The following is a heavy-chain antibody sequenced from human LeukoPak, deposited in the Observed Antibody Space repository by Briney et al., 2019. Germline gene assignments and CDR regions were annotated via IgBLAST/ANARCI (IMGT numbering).Heavy chain of an antibody. J-gene: IGHJ6*03. V-gene: IGHV4-34*01. Sequence: SETLSLTCAVYGGSFSGYYWSWIRQPPGKGLEWIGEINHSGSTNYNPSLKSRVTLSVDTSKNQFSLKLSSVTAADTAVYYCARGPRLLWFGELSHYYYYYYMDAWGKGTTVTVSS. D-gene: IGHD3-10*01. CDR3: ARGPRLLWFGELSHYYYYYYMDA. CDR1: GGSFSGYY. CDR2: INHSGST.